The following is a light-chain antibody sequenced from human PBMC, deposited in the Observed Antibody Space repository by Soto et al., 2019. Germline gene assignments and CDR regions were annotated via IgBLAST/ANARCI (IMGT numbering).Light chain of an antibody. CDR2: EGS. CDR1: SSHVGSYNL. Sequence: QSALTQPASVSGSPGQSITISCTGTSSHVGSYNLVSWYQQHPGKAPKLMIYEGSKRPSGVSNRFSGSKSGNTASLTISGLQAEDEADYYCCSYAGSSTSYVFGTGTKLTVL. V-gene: IGLV2-23*01. CDR3: CSYAGSSTSYV. J-gene: IGLJ1*01.